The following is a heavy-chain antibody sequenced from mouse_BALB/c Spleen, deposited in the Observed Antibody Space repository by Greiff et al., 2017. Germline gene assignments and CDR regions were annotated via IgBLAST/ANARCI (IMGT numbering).Heavy chain of an antibody. CDR2: IYPSDSYT. V-gene: IGHV1-69*02. CDR3: TREGFYGSPGFAY. J-gene: IGHJ3*01. Sequence: QVQLQQPGAELVRPGASVKLSCKASGYTFTSYWINWVKQRPGQGLEWIGNIYPSDSYTNYNQKFKDKATWTVDKSSSTAYMQLSSPTSEDSAVYYCTREGFYGSPGFAYWGQGTLVTVSA. D-gene: IGHD1-1*02. CDR1: GYTFTSYW.